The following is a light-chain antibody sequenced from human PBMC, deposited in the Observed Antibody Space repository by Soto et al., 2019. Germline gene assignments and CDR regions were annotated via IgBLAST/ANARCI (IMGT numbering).Light chain of an antibody. CDR3: KSYDSSLSGDVV. CDR1: SSNIGAGYD. J-gene: IGLJ2*01. V-gene: IGLV1-40*01. Sequence: QSVLTQPPSVSGAPGQRVTISCTGSSSNIGAGYDVHWYQQLPGTAPKLLIYGNSNRPSGVPDRFSDSKSGTSASLAITGLQAEDEADYYCKSYDSSLSGDVVFGGGTKVTVL. CDR2: GNS.